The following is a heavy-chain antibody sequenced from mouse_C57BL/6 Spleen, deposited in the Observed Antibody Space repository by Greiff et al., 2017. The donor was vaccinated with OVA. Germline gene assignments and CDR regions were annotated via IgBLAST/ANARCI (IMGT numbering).Heavy chain of an antibody. V-gene: IGHV1-81*01. CDR1: GYTFTSYG. CDR3: ARFGSYYGRSKYAREY. D-gene: IGHD1-1*01. J-gene: IGHJ4*01. CDR2: IYPRSGNT. Sequence: VQLQQSGAELARPGASVKLSCKASGYTFTSYGISWVKQRTGQGLEWIGEIYPRSGNTYYNEKFKGKATLTADKSYSTAYMEIRRLTSEDTTIYNCARFGSYYGRSKYAREYGGQGTSVTVSS.